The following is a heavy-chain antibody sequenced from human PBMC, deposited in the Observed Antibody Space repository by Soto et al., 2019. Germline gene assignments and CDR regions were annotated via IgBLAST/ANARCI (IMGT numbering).Heavy chain of an antibody. Sequence: GGSLRLSCAASGFTFSTYWMHWVRQAPGKGLVWVSHINSDGSNTNYAESVKGRFTVSRDNAKNTFYLQMNSLRAEDTAVYYCARARHTYGFDSWGQGTLVTVSS. CDR1: GFTFSTYW. J-gene: IGHJ4*02. D-gene: IGHD5-18*01. CDR3: ARARHTYGFDS. V-gene: IGHV3-74*01. CDR2: INSDGSNT.